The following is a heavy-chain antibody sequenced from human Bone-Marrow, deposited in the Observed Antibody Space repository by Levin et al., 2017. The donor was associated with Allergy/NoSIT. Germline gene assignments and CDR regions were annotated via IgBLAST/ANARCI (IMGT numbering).Heavy chain of an antibody. D-gene: IGHD6-19*01. CDR3: ARSEWMAHYCDS. Sequence: VASVKVSCKASGYSFTMYGIGWVRQAPGQGLEWMGWINGYRGNTDYAKKFQDRVTMTVDSSTSTAYMELRGLTSDDTAVYYCARSEWMAHYCDSWGQGTLVSVSS. CDR1: GYSFTMYG. CDR2: INGYRGNT. J-gene: IGHJ4*02. V-gene: IGHV1-18*01.